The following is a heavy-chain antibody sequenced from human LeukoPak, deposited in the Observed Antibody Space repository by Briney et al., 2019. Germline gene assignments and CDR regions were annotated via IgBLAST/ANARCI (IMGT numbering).Heavy chain of an antibody. CDR2: ISYDGSNK. V-gene: IGHV3-30*18. Sequence: GRSLRLSCAASGFTFSSYGMHWVRQAPGKGLEWVAVISYDGSNKYYADSVKGRFTISRDNSKNTLYLQMNSLRAEDTAVYNCAKDLLRYCSSTSCYGLYYYYYGMDVWGQGTTVTVSS. CDR1: GFTFSSYG. J-gene: IGHJ6*02. D-gene: IGHD2-2*01. CDR3: AKDLLRYCSSTSCYGLYYYYYGMDV.